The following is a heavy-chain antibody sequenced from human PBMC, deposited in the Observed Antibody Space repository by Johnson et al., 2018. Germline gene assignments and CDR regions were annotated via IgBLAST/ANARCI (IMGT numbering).Heavy chain of an antibody. Sequence: QVQLVQSGGGVVQPGRSLRLSCAASGFTFSSYGMHWVRQAPGKGLEWVAVISYDGSNKYYADSVKGRFTISRDNSKTTLYLQMNSLRAEDTAVYLFAQGVDTAIWGSAFDIWGQGTMVTVSS. CDR3: AQGVDTAIWGSAFDI. J-gene: IGHJ3*02. D-gene: IGHD5-18*01. CDR1: GFTFSSYG. V-gene: IGHV3-30*18. CDR2: ISYDGSNK.